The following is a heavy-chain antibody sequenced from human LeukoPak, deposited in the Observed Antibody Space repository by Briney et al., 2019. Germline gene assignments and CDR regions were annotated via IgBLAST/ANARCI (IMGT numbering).Heavy chain of an antibody. Sequence: GGSLRLSCAASGFTVSSNYMTWVRQAPGKGLEWVSGITGSGGSTYYAESVKGRFTISRDNSKNTLYLQMNSLRVEDTALYYCARGAERFGEFVSQFDYWGQGTLVTVSS. V-gene: IGHV3-23*01. D-gene: IGHD3-10*01. CDR1: GFTVSSNY. J-gene: IGHJ4*02. CDR3: ARGAERFGEFVSQFDY. CDR2: ITGSGGST.